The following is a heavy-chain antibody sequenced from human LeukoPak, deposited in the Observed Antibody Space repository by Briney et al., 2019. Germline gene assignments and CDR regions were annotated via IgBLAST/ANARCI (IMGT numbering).Heavy chain of an antibody. CDR3: ARGGWYSHL. J-gene: IGHJ5*02. Sequence: SETLSLTCTVSGGSISSYYCSWIRQPPGKGLEWIGCIYYSGSTNYNPSLKSRVTISVDTSKNQFSLKLSSVTGADTAVYYCARGGWYSHLWGQGALVTVSS. CDR1: GGSISSYY. V-gene: IGHV4-59*01. CDR2: IYYSGST. D-gene: IGHD6-19*01.